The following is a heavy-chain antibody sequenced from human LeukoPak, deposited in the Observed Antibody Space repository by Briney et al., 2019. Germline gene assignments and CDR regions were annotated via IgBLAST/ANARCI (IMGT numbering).Heavy chain of an antibody. V-gene: IGHV4-39*01. D-gene: IGHD2-21*02. J-gene: IGHJ4*02. Sequence: PSETLSLTCTVSGGSLRRSYAFGGSIRQPPGKGLEWIGSIYYSGSTYYNPPLKSRVTISVDTSKNQFSPKLSSVTAADTAVYYCARRNVCGRVCYSIDYWGQGTLVTVSS. CDR2: IYYSGST. CDR3: ARRNVCGRVCYSIDY. CDR1: GGSLRRSYAF.